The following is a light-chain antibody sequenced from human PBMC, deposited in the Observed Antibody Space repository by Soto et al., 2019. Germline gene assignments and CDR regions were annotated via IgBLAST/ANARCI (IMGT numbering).Light chain of an antibody. CDR2: GST. J-gene: IGKJ2*01. CDR3: QQYGSSRPYT. Sequence: EVVLTQSPGTLSLSPGERATLSCRASQSVSNNYLAWYQQKPGQSPKLVIFGSTDRATGIPDRFSGSGSGTDFALTISRLEPEDFALYYCQQYGSSRPYTFGQGTKLEIK. CDR1: QSVSNNY. V-gene: IGKV3-20*01.